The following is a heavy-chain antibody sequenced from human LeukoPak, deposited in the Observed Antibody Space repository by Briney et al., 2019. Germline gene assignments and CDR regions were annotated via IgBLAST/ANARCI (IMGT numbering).Heavy chain of an antibody. J-gene: IGHJ4*02. V-gene: IGHV3-23*01. CDR2: ISGSGGST. CDR3: AKNDDYGDYCSFDY. D-gene: IGHD4-17*01. Sequence: PGGSLGLSCAASGFTFSSYAMSWVRQAPGKGLEWVSAISGSGGSTYYADSVKGRFTISRDNSKNTLYLQMNSLRAEDTAVYYCAKNDDYGDYCSFDYWGQGTLVTVSS. CDR1: GFTFSSYA.